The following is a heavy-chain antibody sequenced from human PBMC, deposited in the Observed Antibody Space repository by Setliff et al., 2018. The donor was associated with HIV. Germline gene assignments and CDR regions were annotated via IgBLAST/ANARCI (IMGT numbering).Heavy chain of an antibody. V-gene: IGHV4-39*07. CDR2: IYYSGST. J-gene: IGHJ2*01. Sequence: PSETLSLTCTVSGASISSSGYYWGWIRQPPGKGREWIGTIYYSGSTYYNPSLKSRVTISVDTSKNQFSLKLSSVTAADTAVYYCARGLSSGWYGYWYFDLWGRGTLVTSPQ. CDR1: GASISSSGYY. D-gene: IGHD6-19*01. CDR3: ARGLSSGWYGYWYFDL.